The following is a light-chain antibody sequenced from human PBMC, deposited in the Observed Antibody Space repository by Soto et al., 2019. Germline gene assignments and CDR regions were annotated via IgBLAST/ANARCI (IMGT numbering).Light chain of an antibody. J-gene: IGKJ1*01. CDR1: QGIRHD. Sequence: DIQMTQSPSSLSASVGDRVTITCRASQGIRHDLGWYQQKPGKAPKRLIYAASSLHSGVPSRFSGSGSGTDFTLTISSLQPEDFATYYCQQSFSSPPWTFGQGTKVDIK. CDR3: QQSFSSPPWT. CDR2: AAS. V-gene: IGKV1-39*01.